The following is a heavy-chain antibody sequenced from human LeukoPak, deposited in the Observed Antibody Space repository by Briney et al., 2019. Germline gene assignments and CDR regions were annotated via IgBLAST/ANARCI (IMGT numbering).Heavy chain of an antibody. V-gene: IGHV4-39*01. J-gene: IGHJ3*02. CDR2: IYYSGST. CDR1: GGSISGSSYY. D-gene: IGHD3-9*01. Sequence: SETLSLTCTVSGGSISGSSYYWGWIRQPPGKGLEWIGSIYYSGSTYYNPSLKSRVTISVDTSKNQFSLKLSSVTAADTAVYYCARGILRMNAFDIWGQGTMATVSS. CDR3: ARGILRMNAFDI.